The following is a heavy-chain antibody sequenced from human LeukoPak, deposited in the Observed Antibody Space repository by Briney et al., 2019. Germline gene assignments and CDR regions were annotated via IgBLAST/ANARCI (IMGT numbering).Heavy chain of an antibody. Sequence: SETLSLTCTVSGGSISSSTYYWGWIRQPPGKGLEWIGEINHSGSTNYNPSLKSRVTISVDTSKNRFSLKLSSVTAADTAVYYCARGTEVDYWGQGTLVTVSS. J-gene: IGHJ4*02. CDR1: GGSISSSTYY. V-gene: IGHV4-39*07. D-gene: IGHD2-2*01. CDR2: INHSGST. CDR3: ARGTEVDY.